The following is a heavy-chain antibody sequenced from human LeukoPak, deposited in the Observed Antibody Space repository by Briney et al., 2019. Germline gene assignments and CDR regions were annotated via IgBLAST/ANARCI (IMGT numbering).Heavy chain of an antibody. V-gene: IGHV3-23*01. D-gene: IGHD2-8*01. CDR2: ISGSGSGT. CDR3: AKHTGGSRCFED. CDR1: GITFSSYA. Sequence: GGSLRLSCAASGITFSSYAMSWVRQAPGKGLEWVSAISGSGSGTYYADSVKGRFTVSRDNSRNTLYLQMNSLRAEDTALYYCAKHTGGSRCFEDWGQGALVTVSS. J-gene: IGHJ4*02.